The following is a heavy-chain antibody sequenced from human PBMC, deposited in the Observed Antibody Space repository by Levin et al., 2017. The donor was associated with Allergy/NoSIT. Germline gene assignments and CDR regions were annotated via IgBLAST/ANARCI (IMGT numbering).Heavy chain of an antibody. CDR2: INHSGST. D-gene: IGHD6-19*01. V-gene: IGHV4-34*01. CDR1: GGSFSGYY. Sequence: SETLSLTCAVYGGSFSGYYWSWIRQPPGKGLEWIGEINHSGSTNYNPSLKSRVTISVDTSKNQFSLKLSSVTAADTAVYYCARGKQWLVSGYYYYYMDVWGKGTTVTVSS. J-gene: IGHJ6*03. CDR3: ARGKQWLVSGYYYYYMDV.